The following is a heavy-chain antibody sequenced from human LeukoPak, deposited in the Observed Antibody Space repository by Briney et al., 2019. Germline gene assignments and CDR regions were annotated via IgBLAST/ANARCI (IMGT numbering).Heavy chain of an antibody. CDR2: IKQDGSEK. D-gene: IGHD3-3*01. Sequence: PGGSLRLSCAASGFTFSSYWMSWVRQAPGKGLEWVANIKQDGSEKYYVDSVKGRFTISRDNAKNSLYLQMNSLRAEDTAVYYCARVRFYYYYYYMDVWGKGTTVTVSS. CDR3: ARVRFYYYYYYMDV. CDR1: GFTFSSYW. J-gene: IGHJ6*03. V-gene: IGHV3-7*01.